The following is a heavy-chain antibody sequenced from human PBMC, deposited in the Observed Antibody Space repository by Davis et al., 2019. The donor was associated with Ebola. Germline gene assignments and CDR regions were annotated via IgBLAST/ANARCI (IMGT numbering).Heavy chain of an antibody. CDR2: INHSGST. CDR3: ARRYSGRYSYHYGMDV. Sequence: MPSETLSLTCAGYGGSSSDYYWTWIRQPPGQGLEWIGEINHSGSTKYSPSLNSRVTISVDTSKNQFSLKLTSVTAADTAIYYCARRYSGRYSYHYGMDVWGKGTTVTVSS. D-gene: IGHD1-26*01. V-gene: IGHV4-34*01. CDR1: GGSSSDYY. J-gene: IGHJ6*04.